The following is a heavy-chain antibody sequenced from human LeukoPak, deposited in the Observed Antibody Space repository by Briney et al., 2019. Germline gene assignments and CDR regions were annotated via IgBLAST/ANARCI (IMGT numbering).Heavy chain of an antibody. D-gene: IGHD5-18*01. CDR1: GGSISTYY. CDR2: IYYTGAT. CDR3: ARAGYSYGTGYYFDY. Sequence: SETLSLTCTVSGGSISTYYWSWLRLPPGKGLEWIGYIYYTGATYYNPSLKSRVTISLDTSKNHFSLKLSSVTAADAAVYYCARAGYSYGTGYYFDYWGQGALVTVSS. J-gene: IGHJ4*02. V-gene: IGHV4-59*01.